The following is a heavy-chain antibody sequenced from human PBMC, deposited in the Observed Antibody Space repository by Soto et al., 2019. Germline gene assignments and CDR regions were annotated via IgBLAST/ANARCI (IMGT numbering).Heavy chain of an antibody. V-gene: IGHV1-46*01. J-gene: IGHJ5*01. CDR1: GGTFSSYA. CDR2: INPTDGSA. D-gene: IGHD6-19*01. CDR3: ARGSVAGRRFDF. Sequence: ASVKVSFKASGGTFSSYAISWVRQAPGQGLEWMGIINPTDGSAIYAQKFQGRVTMTRDTSTSTVYMDLSSLKSEDTAVYYCARGSVAGRRFDFWGQGTLVTVSS.